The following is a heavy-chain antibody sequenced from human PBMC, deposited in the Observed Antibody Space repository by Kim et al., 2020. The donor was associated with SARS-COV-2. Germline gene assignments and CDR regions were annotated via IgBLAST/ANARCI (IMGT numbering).Heavy chain of an antibody. CDR3: ARDPNYLRYGGGWFDP. J-gene: IGHJ5*02. D-gene: IGHD3-9*01. CDR1: GGSISSGGYY. CDR2: IYYSGST. Sequence: SETLSLTCTVSGGSISSGGYYWSWIRQHPGKGLEWIGYIYYSGSTYYNPSLKSRVTISVDTSKNQFSLKLSSVTAADTAVYYCARDPNYLRYGGGWFDPWGQGTLVTVSS. V-gene: IGHV4-31*03.